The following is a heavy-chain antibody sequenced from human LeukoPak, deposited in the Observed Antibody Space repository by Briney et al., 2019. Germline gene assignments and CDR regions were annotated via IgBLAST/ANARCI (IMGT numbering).Heavy chain of an antibody. V-gene: IGHV3-23*01. CDR3: ARLPPLYSSGWYAADY. J-gene: IGHJ4*02. Sequence: GGSLRLSCAASGFTFSSFAMSWVRQAPGKGLEWVSSISTTGGGTYYADSVKGRFTISRDNAKNSLYLQMNSLRAEDTAVYYCARLPPLYSSGWYAADYWGQGTLVTVSS. CDR1: GFTFSSFA. D-gene: IGHD6-19*01. CDR2: ISTTGGGT.